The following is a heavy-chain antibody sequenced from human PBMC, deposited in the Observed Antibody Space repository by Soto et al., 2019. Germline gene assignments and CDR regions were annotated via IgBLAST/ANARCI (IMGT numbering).Heavy chain of an antibody. CDR1: GFSLIASGMG. Sequence: QITLKKSGPVVVKPTQTLTLTCTYSGFSLIASGMGVGWIRQPPGKALEWLAFIYWDDDERYSPSLKSRLTITHATSKHQVVLTMTNMDPVDTATYFCALTGRWIRPNDYFGHWGQGTLVTVSS. D-gene: IGHD5-18*01. CDR2: IYWDDDE. CDR3: ALTGRWIRPNDYFGH. J-gene: IGHJ4*02. V-gene: IGHV2-5*02.